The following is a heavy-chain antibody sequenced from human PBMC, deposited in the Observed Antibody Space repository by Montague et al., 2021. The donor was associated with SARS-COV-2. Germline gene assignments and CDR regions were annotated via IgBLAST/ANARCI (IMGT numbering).Heavy chain of an antibody. CDR2: IYYSGNT. V-gene: IGHV4-39*01. Sequence: SETLSLTCTISGGSISSRCYYWGWIRQPPGKGLEWIGGIYYSGNTYYNPSLKSRVTISVDTAKNQFSLKLSSVTAADTAVYYCASQEPIVVVVAAARGWFDPWGQGTLVTVSS. CDR3: ASQEPIVVVVAAARGWFDP. J-gene: IGHJ5*02. CDR1: GGSISSRCYY. D-gene: IGHD2-15*01.